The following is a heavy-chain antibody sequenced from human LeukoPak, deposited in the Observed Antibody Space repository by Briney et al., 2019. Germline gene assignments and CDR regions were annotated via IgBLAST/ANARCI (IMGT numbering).Heavy chain of an antibody. D-gene: IGHD3-9*01. CDR2: INPRDGET. Sequence: ASVKVSCKASGYNFVGYYIHWVRQAPGQGLEWMGRINPRDGETNFAQKFQGRVTMTSDTSISTAYMELSRLRSDDTAVYYCATHINYDILTGYYADWYFDLWGRGTLVTVSS. CDR3: ATHINYDILTGYYADWYFDL. CDR1: GYNFVGYY. J-gene: IGHJ2*01. V-gene: IGHV1-2*06.